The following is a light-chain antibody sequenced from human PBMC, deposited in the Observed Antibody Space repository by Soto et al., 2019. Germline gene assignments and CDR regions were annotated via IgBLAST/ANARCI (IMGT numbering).Light chain of an antibody. Sequence: QSALTQPPSASGSPGQSVTISCTGTSSDVGGYNYVSWYQQHPGKAPKLMIYEVSKRPSGAPDRFSGSKSCNTASLTVSGLQAEDEADYYCSSYAGSNNLVFCGGTKLTVL. CDR2: EVS. J-gene: IGLJ2*01. V-gene: IGLV2-8*01. CDR1: SSDVGGYNY. CDR3: SSYAGSNNLV.